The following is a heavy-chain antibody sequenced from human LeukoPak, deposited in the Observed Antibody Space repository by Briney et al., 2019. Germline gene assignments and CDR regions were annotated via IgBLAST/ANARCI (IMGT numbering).Heavy chain of an antibody. Sequence: PSETLSLTCTVSGGSISSYYWSWIRQPPGKGLEWIGYIYYSGSTNYNPSLKSRVTISVDTSKNQFSLELSSVTAADTAVYYCAREGYCSGGSCPNWFDPWGQGTLVTVSS. CDR1: GGSISSYY. CDR3: AREGYCSGGSCPNWFDP. CDR2: IYYSGST. J-gene: IGHJ5*02. V-gene: IGHV4-59*01. D-gene: IGHD2-15*01.